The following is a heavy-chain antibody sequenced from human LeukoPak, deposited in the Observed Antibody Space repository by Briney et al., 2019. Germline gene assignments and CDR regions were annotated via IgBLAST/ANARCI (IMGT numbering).Heavy chain of an antibody. V-gene: IGHV3-30*18. CDR3: AKDAPRLGTFDC. CDR2: ISYDGSNK. J-gene: IGHJ4*02. D-gene: IGHD7-27*01. Sequence: GGSLRLSCAASGFTFSSYGMHWVRQAPGKGLEWVAVISYDGSNKYYADSVKGRFTISRDNSKNTLYLQMNSLRAEDTAVYYCAKDAPRLGTFDCGGQGTLVTVSS. CDR1: GFTFSSYG.